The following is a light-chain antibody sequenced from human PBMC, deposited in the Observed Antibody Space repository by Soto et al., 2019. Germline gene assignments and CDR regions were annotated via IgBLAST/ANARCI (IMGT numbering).Light chain of an antibody. CDR2: LGS. CDR1: QSLLHSNGYNY. J-gene: IGKJ1*01. V-gene: IGKV2-28*01. Sequence: DIVMTQSPLSLPVTPGEPASISCRSSQSLLHSNGYNYLDWYLQKPGQSPQLLIYLGSNRASGVPDRISGSGSGTDFTLKIIRVEAEDVGVYYCMQALQTPWTFGKGTKVEIK. CDR3: MQALQTPWT.